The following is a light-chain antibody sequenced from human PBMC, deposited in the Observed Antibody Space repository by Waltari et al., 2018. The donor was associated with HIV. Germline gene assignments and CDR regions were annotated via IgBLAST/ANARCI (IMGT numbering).Light chain of an antibody. V-gene: IGKV4-1*01. J-gene: IGKJ5*01. Sequence: DIVMTQSPDSLAVSLGERATINYKSSQSVLYSSNNKNYLAWYQQKPGQPPKLLIYWASTRESGVPDRFSGSGSGTDFTLTISSLQAEDVAVYYCQQYDSTPLTFGQGTRLEIK. CDR1: QSVLYSSNNKNY. CDR3: QQYDSTPLT. CDR2: WAS.